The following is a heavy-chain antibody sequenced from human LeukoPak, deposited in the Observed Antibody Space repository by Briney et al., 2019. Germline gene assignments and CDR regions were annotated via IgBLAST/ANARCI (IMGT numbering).Heavy chain of an antibody. CDR1: GYTFTGYY. V-gene: IGHV1-2*02. CDR2: INPNSGGT. D-gene: IGHD3-22*01. J-gene: IGHJ6*02. CDR3: ARERPTYYYDSSGYYGYYYYGMDV. Sequence: ASVKVSCKASGYTFTGYYMHWVRQAPGQGLEWMGWINPNSGGTNYAQKFQGRVTMTRDTSISTAYMELSRLRSVDTAVYYCARERPTYYYDSSGYYGYYYYGMDVWGQGTTVTVSS.